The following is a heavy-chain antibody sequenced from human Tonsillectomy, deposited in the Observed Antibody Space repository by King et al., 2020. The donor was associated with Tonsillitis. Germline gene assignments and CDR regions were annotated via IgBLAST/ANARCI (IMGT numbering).Heavy chain of an antibody. D-gene: IGHD5-24*01. CDR3: SLLEDYYMDV. Sequence: QLVQSGAEVKRPGSSVKVSCKSSGGTFSSHVFSWVRQAPGQGLEWVGGSIPIYGPVTYAQNFRGRVTITADGSTSTAYMELSSLRPEDTAVYYCSLLEDYYMDVWGTGTTVTVSS. CDR1: GGTFSSHV. V-gene: IGHV1-69*01. J-gene: IGHJ6*03. CDR2: SIPIYGPV.